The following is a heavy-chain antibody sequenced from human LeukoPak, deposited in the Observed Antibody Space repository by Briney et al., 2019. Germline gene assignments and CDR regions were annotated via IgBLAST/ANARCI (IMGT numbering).Heavy chain of an antibody. V-gene: IGHV3-30*02. CDR2: IRYDGSNK. CDR1: GFTFSSYG. Sequence: GSLRLSCAASGFTFSSYGMHWVRQAPGKGLEWVAFIRYDGSNKYYADSVKGRFTISRDNSKNTLYLQMNSLRAEDTAVYYCAKEADDFWSGYYPGFDPWGQGTLVTVS. CDR3: AKEADDFWSGYYPGFDP. J-gene: IGHJ5*02. D-gene: IGHD3-3*01.